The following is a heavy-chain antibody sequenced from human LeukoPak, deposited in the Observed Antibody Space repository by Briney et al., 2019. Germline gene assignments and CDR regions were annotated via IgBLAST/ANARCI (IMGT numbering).Heavy chain of an antibody. Sequence: GGSQRLSCTASGFTFSYAWMSWVRQAPGKGLECVGRIKSKTGGGTTDYAAPVKGRFTISRDDSKNKLYLQMNSLKTEDTALYYCTTYAGYAEPLDYWGQGTLVTFSS. J-gene: IGHJ4*02. CDR3: TTYAGYAEPLDY. V-gene: IGHV3-15*01. CDR2: IKSKTGGGTT. D-gene: IGHD5-12*01. CDR1: GFTFSYAW.